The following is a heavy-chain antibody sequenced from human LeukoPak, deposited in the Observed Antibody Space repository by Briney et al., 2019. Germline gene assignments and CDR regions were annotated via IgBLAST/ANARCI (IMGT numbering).Heavy chain of an antibody. D-gene: IGHD6-19*01. CDR2: MNPNSGNT. CDR3: ARDRVGSGWPRPYYFEV. CDR1: GYTFTSYD. V-gene: IGHV1-8*01. J-gene: IGHJ4*02. Sequence: GASVKVSCKASGYTFTSYDINWVRQATGQGLEWMGWMNPNSGNTGHAQKFQGRVTMTRNTSISTAYMELSSLRSDDTAVYYCARDRVGSGWPRPYYFEVWGQGTLVTVSS.